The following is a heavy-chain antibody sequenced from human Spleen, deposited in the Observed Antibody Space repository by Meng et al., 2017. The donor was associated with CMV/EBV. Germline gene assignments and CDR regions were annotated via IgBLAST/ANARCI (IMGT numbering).Heavy chain of an antibody. Sequence: SLRLSCAASGFTFSDYYMSWIRQAPGKGLECLSYIFNDESPIYYTDSVKGRFTISRDNARNSLYLQMNSLRAEDTDVYYCAKDIDADYWGQGTLVTVSS. J-gene: IGHJ4*02. CDR1: GFTFSDYY. CDR3: AKDIDADY. D-gene: IGHD3-16*02. V-gene: IGHV3-11*01. CDR2: IFNDESPI.